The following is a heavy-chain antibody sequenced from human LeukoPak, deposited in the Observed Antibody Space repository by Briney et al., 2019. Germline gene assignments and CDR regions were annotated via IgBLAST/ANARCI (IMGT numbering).Heavy chain of an antibody. CDR2: IWYDGSNK. CDR1: GFTFSSYG. CDR3: AREGYCSGGSCYSYRALDC. V-gene: IGHV3-33*07. J-gene: IGHJ4*02. D-gene: IGHD2-15*01. Sequence: PWGTLRLSCAASGFTFSSYGMYWVRQAPGPGLESVAVIWYDGSNKYYADSVKGRFTISRDNSKNTLYLQMNSLRAEDTAVYYCAREGYCSGGSCYSYRALDCWGQGTLVTVSS.